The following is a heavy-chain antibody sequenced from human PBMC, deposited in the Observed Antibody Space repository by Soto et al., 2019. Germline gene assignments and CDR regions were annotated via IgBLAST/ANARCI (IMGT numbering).Heavy chain of an antibody. Sequence: QVQLQESGPGLVKPSQTLSLTCTVSGGSISSGGYYWSWIRQHPGKGLEWIGYIYYSGSTYYNPSLKSRFTISVDTSKNLFSLKLSSVTAADMAVYYCACRDGYDLWYFDLWGRGTLVTVSS. V-gene: IGHV4-31*03. CDR3: ACRDGYDLWYFDL. J-gene: IGHJ2*01. D-gene: IGHD5-12*01. CDR1: GGSISSGGYY. CDR2: IYYSGST.